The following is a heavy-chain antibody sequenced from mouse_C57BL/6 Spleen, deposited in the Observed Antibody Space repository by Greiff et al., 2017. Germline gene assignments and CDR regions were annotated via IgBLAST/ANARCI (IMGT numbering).Heavy chain of an antibody. J-gene: IGHJ2*01. CDR2: IYPRSGNT. V-gene: IGHV1-81*01. Sequence: QVQLQQSGAELARPGASVKLSCKASGYTFTRYGISWVKQRTGQGLEWIGEIYPRSGNTYYNEKFKGKATLTADKSSSTAYMELRSLTSEDSAVYFCARRYYYGSSYDYFDYGGQGTTLTVSS. CDR1: GYTFTRYG. D-gene: IGHD1-1*01. CDR3: ARRYYYGSSYDYFDY.